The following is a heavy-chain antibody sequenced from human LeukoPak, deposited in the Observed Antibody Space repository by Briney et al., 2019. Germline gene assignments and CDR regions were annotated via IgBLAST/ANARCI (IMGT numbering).Heavy chain of an antibody. Sequence: PGGSLRLSCAASGFTFSSYAMSWVRQAPGKGLEWVSTITDSGGTTYYADSVKGRFSISRDNSKNTLSLQMNSLRAEDTAVYYCATNGPYCSGTSCYGLQHWGQGTLVTVSS. CDR2: ITDSGGTT. D-gene: IGHD2-2*01. CDR3: ATNGPYCSGTSCYGLQH. CDR1: GFTFSSYA. J-gene: IGHJ1*01. V-gene: IGHV3-23*01.